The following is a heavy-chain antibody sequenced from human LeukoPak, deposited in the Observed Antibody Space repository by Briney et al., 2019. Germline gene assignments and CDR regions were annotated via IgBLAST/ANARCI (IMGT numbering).Heavy chain of an antibody. D-gene: IGHD2-15*01. CDR2: INHSRST. CDR3: ARVVVVAATLPFDY. V-gene: IGHV4-34*01. J-gene: IGHJ4*02. CDR1: GGSFSGYY. Sequence: SETLSLTCAVYGGSFSGYYWSWIRQPPGKGLEWIGEINHSRSTNYNPSLKSRVTISVDTSKNQFSLKLSSVTAADTAVFYCARVVVVAATLPFDYWGQGTLVTVSS.